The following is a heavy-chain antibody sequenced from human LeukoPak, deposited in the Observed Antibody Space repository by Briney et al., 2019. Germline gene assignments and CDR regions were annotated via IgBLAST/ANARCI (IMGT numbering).Heavy chain of an antibody. CDR1: GYTFTASY. V-gene: IGHV1-2*02. D-gene: IGHD3-3*02. J-gene: IGHJ4*02. Sequence: ASVKVSCKSSGYTFTASYVHWVRQAPGQGLEWMGWIDPNSGGTSHGHNFQDRVTMTRDTSISTAYMELNRLTSDDTAVYYCARGPSIGLDYWGQGSLVTVSS. CDR3: ARGPSIGLDY. CDR2: IDPNSGGT.